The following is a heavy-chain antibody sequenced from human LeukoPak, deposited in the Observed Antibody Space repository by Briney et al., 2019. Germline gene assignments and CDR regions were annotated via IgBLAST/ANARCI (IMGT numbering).Heavy chain of an antibody. D-gene: IGHD6-6*01. CDR3: ARGGVSIAARPDDY. CDR1: GYTFTSYG. J-gene: IGHJ4*02. V-gene: IGHV1-2*02. CDR2: INPNSGGT. Sequence: GASVRVSCKASGYTFTSYGISWVRQAPGQGLEWMGWINPNSGGTNYAQKFQGRVTMTRDTSISTAYMELSRLTSDDTAVYYCARGGVSIAARPDDYWGQGTLVTVSS.